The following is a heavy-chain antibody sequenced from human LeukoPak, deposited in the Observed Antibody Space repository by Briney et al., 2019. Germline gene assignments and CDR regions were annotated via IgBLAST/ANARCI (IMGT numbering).Heavy chain of an antibody. J-gene: IGHJ4*02. V-gene: IGHV3-21*01. Sequence: PGGSLRLSCAASGFTFSSYAMSWVRQAPGKGLEWVSFIRSSSSDIYYADSVKGRFTISRDNAKNSLYLQMDSLRAKDTAVYYCARVRSGSLDYWGQGTLVTVSS. CDR2: IRSSSSDI. D-gene: IGHD1-26*01. CDR1: GFTFSSYA. CDR3: ARVRSGSLDY.